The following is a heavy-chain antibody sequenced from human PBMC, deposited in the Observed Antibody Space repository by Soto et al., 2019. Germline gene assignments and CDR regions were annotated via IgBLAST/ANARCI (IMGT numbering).Heavy chain of an antibody. D-gene: IGHD1-1*01. CDR2: IYATGTT. Sequence: SETLSLTCTVSGASISGFYWSWIRKPPGKGLEWIGRIYATGTTDYNPSLKSRVMMSVDTSKKQFSLKLRSVTAADTAVYYCVRGGTKTLRDWFDPWGQGISVTVSS. V-gene: IGHV4-4*07. J-gene: IGHJ5*02. CDR3: VRGGTKTLRDWFDP. CDR1: GASISGFY.